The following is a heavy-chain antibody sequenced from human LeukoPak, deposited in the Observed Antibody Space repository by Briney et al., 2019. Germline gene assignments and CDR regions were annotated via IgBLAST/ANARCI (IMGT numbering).Heavy chain of an antibody. J-gene: IGHJ4*02. CDR3: ARAQATNDYGDYSRGY. D-gene: IGHD4-17*01. CDR1: GGSISSRNYY. V-gene: IGHV4-39*07. CDR2: INHSGST. Sequence: SETLSLTCTVSGGSISSRNYYWGWIRQPPGKGLEWIGEINHSGSTNYNPSLKSRVTISVDTSKNQFSLKLSSVTAADTAVYYCARAQATNDYGDYSRGYWGQGTLVTVSS.